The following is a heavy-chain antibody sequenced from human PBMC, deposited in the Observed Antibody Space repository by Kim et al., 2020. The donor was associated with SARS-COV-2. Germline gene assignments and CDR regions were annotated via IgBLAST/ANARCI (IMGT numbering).Heavy chain of an antibody. J-gene: IGHJ5*02. D-gene: IGHD6-13*01. CDR3: AKDSGIAAAGYFSGVNLPDP. CDR2: ISYNGNDK. V-gene: IGHV3-30*18. Sequence: GGSLRLSCAASGFTFSNYGMYWIRQTPGKGLQWVAIISYNGNDKFHADSLKGRFTISRDTSKNMVYLQMDSLKPDDSGLYFCAKDSGIAAAGYFSGVNLPDPWGRGTLVTVSS. CDR1: GFTFSNYG.